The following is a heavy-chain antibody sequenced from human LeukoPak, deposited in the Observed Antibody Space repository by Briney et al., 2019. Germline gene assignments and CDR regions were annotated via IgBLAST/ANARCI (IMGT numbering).Heavy chain of an antibody. CDR3: GRSSGISGGRVCIDV. Sequence: SVKVSCKASGGTFSSYAISWVRQAPRQRLEWMGGIIHSFGRAKYAEKFQGRVTITADETTRTAFFELRSLLSEDTAAFYCGRSSGISGGRVCIDVWCEGATVTVSS. CDR2: IIHSFGRA. D-gene: IGHD1-20*01. J-gene: IGHJ6*04. V-gene: IGHV1-69*13. CDR1: GGTFSSYA.